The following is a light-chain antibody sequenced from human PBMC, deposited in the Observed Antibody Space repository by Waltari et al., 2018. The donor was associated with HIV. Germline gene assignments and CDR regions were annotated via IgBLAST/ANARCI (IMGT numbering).Light chain of an antibody. V-gene: IGLV1-44*01. CDR2: NNN. CDR1: SSNIGSNP. Sequence: QSVLTQPPSASGTPGQRVTFSCSGSSSNIGSNPVDWYQKLPGTAPRLLIYNNNQRPSGVPDRFAGSKSGTSASLAISGLQSEDEADYYCAAWDDSLNDHVLFGGGTKLTVL. CDR3: AAWDDSLNDHVL. J-gene: IGLJ2*01.